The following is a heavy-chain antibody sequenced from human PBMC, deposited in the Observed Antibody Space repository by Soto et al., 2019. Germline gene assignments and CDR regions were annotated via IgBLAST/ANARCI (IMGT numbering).Heavy chain of an antibody. CDR1: GFSFSSYS. CDR2: ISSGSSTI. V-gene: IGHV3-48*02. Sequence: PGGSLRLSCVASGFSFSSYSMDWFRQAPGKGLEWVSYISSGSSTIYLADSVKGRFTISRDNAKNSLYLQMNSLRDEDTAVYYCARGIAVAGLRDYWGQGTLVTVSS. D-gene: IGHD6-19*01. CDR3: ARGIAVAGLRDY. J-gene: IGHJ4*02.